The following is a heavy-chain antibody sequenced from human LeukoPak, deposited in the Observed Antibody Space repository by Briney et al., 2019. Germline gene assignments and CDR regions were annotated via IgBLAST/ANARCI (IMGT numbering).Heavy chain of an antibody. V-gene: IGHV4-59*01. J-gene: IGHJ4*02. Sequence: SETLSLTCTVSGASISSYYWSWIRQPPGNGLEWIGYIYYSGSTNYNPSLKSRVTISVDTSKNQFSLKLSSVTAADTAVYYCAREYGSGFISPNWYFDYWGQGTLVTVSS. D-gene: IGHD3-10*01. CDR1: GASISSYY. CDR2: IYYSGST. CDR3: AREYGSGFISPNWYFDY.